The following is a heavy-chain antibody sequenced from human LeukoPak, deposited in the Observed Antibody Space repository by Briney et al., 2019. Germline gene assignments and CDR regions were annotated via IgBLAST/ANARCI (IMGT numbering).Heavy chain of an antibody. CDR2: ISGNGGST. CDR1: GFTFSSYA. V-gene: IGHV3-23*01. J-gene: IGHJ4*02. CDR3: AKDQPLRWFGEADY. Sequence: GGSLRLSCAASGFTFSSYAMNWVRQAPGKGLEWVSSISGNGGSTYYADSVKGRFTISRDNSKNTLYLKMNSLRAEDTAVYYCAKDQPLRWFGEADYWGQGTLVTVSS. D-gene: IGHD3-10*01.